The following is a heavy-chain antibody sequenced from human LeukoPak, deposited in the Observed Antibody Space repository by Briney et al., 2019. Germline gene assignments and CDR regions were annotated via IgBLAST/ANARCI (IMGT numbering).Heavy chain of an antibody. V-gene: IGHV3-23*01. CDR3: AKSYSGGWSPFFDY. D-gene: IGHD6-13*01. CDR1: GFTFSSYA. CDR2: ITDSGGST. Sequence: GGSLRLSCAASGFTFSSYAMSWVRQAPGKGLEWVSAITDSGGSTYYADSVKGRFTISRDNSKNTLYLQMNSRRAEDPAVYYCAKSYSGGWSPFFDYWGQGTLVTVSS. J-gene: IGHJ4*02.